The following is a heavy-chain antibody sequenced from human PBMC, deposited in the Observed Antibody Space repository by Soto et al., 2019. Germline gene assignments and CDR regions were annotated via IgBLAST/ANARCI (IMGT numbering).Heavy chain of an antibody. Sequence: EVQLVESGGGLVQPGGSLRLSCVASGFNFRDFWVTWVRQAPGKGLEWVANINQNGRQKQYVDSVKGRFTISRDNPKNSLYLQMKSLRTEDPAVYYCARFSIFGVVSYPYYGLEVRGQGTTVTVSS. CDR1: GFNFRDFW. CDR3: ARFSIFGVVSYPYYGLEV. D-gene: IGHD3-3*02. V-gene: IGHV3-7*03. CDR2: INQNGRQK. J-gene: IGHJ6*02.